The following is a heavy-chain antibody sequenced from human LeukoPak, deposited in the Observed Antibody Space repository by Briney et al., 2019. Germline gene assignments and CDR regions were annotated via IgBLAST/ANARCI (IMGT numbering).Heavy chain of an antibody. CDR1: GFTFSNAW. D-gene: IGHD5-12*01. Sequence: PGGSLRLSCAASGFTFSNAWMNWVRQAPGKGLEWVGRIKSKTDGGTTDYAAPVKGRFTISRDDSKNTLYLQMNSLRAEDTTVYYCAKYSGYDSRAWGQGTLVTVSS. CDR2: IKSKTDGGTT. J-gene: IGHJ5*02. CDR3: AKYSGYDSRA. V-gene: IGHV3-15*07.